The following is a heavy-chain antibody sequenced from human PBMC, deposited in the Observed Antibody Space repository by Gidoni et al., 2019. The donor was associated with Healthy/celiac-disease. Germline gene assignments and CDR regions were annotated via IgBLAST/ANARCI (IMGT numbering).Heavy chain of an antibody. Sequence: QVQLVESGGGVVQPGRSLRPSCAASGFTFSSYAMHWVRQAPGKGLEWVAVISDDGSNKYYADSVKGRFTISRDNSKNTLYLQMNSLRAEDTAVYYCAREPDYGDHTYYYYGMDVWGQGTTVTVSS. CDR1: GFTFSSYA. V-gene: IGHV3-30-3*01. J-gene: IGHJ6*02. CDR3: AREPDYGDHTYYYYGMDV. D-gene: IGHD4-17*01. CDR2: ISDDGSNK.